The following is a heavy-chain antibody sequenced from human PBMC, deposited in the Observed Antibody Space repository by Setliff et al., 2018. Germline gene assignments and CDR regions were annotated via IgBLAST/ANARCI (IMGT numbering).Heavy chain of an antibody. Sequence: GASVKVSCKASGYTFSNYGITWVRQAPGQGLEWMGWISAYSGNTKYAQKLQGRVTMTTDTSTTTAYLELRSLTSDDTAVYYCSRLVRYCTTTSCQGASGEDYWGQGTLVTVSS. CDR3: SRLVRYCTTTSCQGASGEDY. D-gene: IGHD2-2*01. V-gene: IGHV1-18*04. CDR2: ISAYSGNT. J-gene: IGHJ4*02. CDR1: GYTFSNYG.